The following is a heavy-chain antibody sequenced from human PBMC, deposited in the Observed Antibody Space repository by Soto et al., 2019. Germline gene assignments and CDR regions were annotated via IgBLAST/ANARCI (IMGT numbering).Heavy chain of an antibody. CDR3: ARGLYTWNYFDY. J-gene: IGHJ4*02. CDR2: IYYSGST. D-gene: IGHD1-20*01. Sequence: SETLSLTCTVSGGSISSYYWSWIRQPPGKGLEWIGYIYYSGSTNYNPSLKSRVTISVDTSKNQFSLKLSSVTAADTAVYYCARGLYTWNYFDYWGQGTLVTVSS. V-gene: IGHV4-59*12. CDR1: GGSISSYY.